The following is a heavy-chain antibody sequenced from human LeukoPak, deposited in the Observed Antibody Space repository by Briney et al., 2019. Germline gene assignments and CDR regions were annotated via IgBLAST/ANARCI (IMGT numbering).Heavy chain of an antibody. CDR3: ARYPTDYYDSSGYYLAYFDY. V-gene: IGHV4-34*01. CDR2: INHSGST. J-gene: IGHJ4*02. CDR1: GGSFSGYY. Sequence: SETLSLTCAVCGGSFSGYYWSWIRQPPGKGLEWIGEINHSGSTNYNPSLTSRVTISVDKSKNQFSLKLRSLTAADTAVYYCARYPTDYYDSSGYYLAYFDYWGQGTLVTVSS. D-gene: IGHD3-22*01.